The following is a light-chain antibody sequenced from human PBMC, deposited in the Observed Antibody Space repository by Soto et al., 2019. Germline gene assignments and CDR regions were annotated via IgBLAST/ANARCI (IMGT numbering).Light chain of an antibody. V-gene: IGLV2-14*01. CDR2: EVS. CDR3: SSYTRSSTLV. Sequence: QSVLTQPASVSGSPGQSITISCTGTSSDVGGYNYVSWYQRHPGKAPKLMIYEVSNRPSGVSNRFSGSKSGNTASLTISGLQAEDEADYYCSSYTRSSTLVFGTATKLTVL. J-gene: IGLJ1*01. CDR1: SSDVGGYNY.